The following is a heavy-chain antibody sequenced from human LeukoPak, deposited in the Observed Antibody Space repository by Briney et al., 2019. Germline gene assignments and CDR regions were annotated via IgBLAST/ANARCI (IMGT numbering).Heavy chain of an antibody. D-gene: IGHD4-23*01. V-gene: IGHV4-59*08. Sequence: KSSETLSLTCTVSGGSISSYYWNWIRQPPGKGLEWIGYIYYGGGSSYNPSLKSRATISVDTSTSQLSLRLRSVTAADTAVYYCARAPLTPVMYDYWGQGTLVIVSS. CDR1: GGSISSYY. CDR3: ARAPLTPVMYDY. J-gene: IGHJ4*02. CDR2: IYYGGGS.